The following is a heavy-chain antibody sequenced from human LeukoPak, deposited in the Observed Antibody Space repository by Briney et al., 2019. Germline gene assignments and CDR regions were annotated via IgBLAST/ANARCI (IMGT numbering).Heavy chain of an antibody. D-gene: IGHD6-19*01. CDR1: GFTFSSYS. CDR2: ISSSSSTI. V-gene: IGHV3-48*02. Sequence: SGGSLRLSCAASGFTFSSYSMNWVREAPGKGVEWVSYISSSSSTIDYADSVKGRFTIYRDSAKNSLYLKMNSLRDEDTAIYYCSRDLHSSCWFDPPPDFDYWGQGTLVTVSS. J-gene: IGHJ4*02. CDR3: SRDLHSSCWFDPPPDFDY.